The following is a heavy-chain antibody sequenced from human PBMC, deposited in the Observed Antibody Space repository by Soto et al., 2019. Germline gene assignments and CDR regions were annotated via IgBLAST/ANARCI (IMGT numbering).Heavy chain of an antibody. CDR1: AASFSKYY. Sequence: SETLSLTCTVSAASFSKYYWSWIRQPPGKGLEWIGYIYFNGNTNYNPSLKRRVTISIDTSKKQISLNLTSVTDADTAVYYCARADSVLVAKGFDLWGQGTLVTVSS. D-gene: IGHD2-8*02. V-gene: IGHV4-59*01. CDR2: IYFNGNT. CDR3: ARADSVLVAKGFDL. J-gene: IGHJ4*02.